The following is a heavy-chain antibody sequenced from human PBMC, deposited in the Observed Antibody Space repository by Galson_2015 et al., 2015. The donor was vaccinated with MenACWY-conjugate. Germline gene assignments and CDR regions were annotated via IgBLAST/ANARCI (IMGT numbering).Heavy chain of an antibody. CDR2: IKEDGSDK. CDR3: AKNLRSMAGLDL. CDR1: GFTFSTYW. J-gene: IGHJ2*01. D-gene: IGHD6-19*01. Sequence: SLRLSCAASGFTFSTYWMSWVRQAPGKGLEWVANIKEDGSDKYYVDSMRGRFTISRDNAKNSLYQQMNSLRAEDTSLYFCAKNLRSMAGLDLWGRGTLVTVSS. V-gene: IGHV3-7*01.